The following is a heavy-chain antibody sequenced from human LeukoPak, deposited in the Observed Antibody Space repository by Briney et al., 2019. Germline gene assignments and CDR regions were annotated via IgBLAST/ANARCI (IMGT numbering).Heavy chain of an antibody. CDR3: ARDNYSGSRYFDY. J-gene: IGHJ4*02. Sequence: PGGSLRLSCAASGFIFSSYEMSWVRQAPGKGLEWVSYISSSGRTMYYADSVKGRFTVSRDNAKNSLYLQMNSLRAEDTAIYYCARDNYSGSRYFDYWGQGTLVIVSS. V-gene: IGHV3-48*03. CDR1: GFIFSSYE. CDR2: ISSSGRTM. D-gene: IGHD1-26*01.